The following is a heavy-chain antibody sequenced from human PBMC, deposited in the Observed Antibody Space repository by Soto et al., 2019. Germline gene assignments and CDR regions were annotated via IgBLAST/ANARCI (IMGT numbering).Heavy chain of an antibody. CDR2: ISYDGSNK. V-gene: IGHV3-30*03. CDR3: ATPLLVAQPGGRESYYYYGMDV. D-gene: IGHD5-12*01. J-gene: IGHJ6*02. CDR1: GFTFSSYG. Sequence: GGSLRLSCAASGFTFSSYGMHWVRQAPGKGLEWVAVISYDGSNKYYADSVKGRFTISRDNSKNTLYLQMNSLRAEETAVYYCATPLLVAQPGGRESYYYYGMDVWGQGTTVTVSS.